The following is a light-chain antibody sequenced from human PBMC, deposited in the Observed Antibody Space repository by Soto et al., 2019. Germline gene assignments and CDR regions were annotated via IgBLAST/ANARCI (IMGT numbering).Light chain of an antibody. J-gene: IGLJ3*02. CDR3: QSYDNSLSGAWV. Sequence: QSVLAQPPSASGSPGQSVTISCTGSGSDIGAYNFVSWYQQHPGNAPKLMIFGVTERPSGVPDRFSGSKSGNTASLTVSGLQADDEAHYYCQSYDNSLSGAWVFCGGTKLTVL. CDR1: GSDIGAYNF. V-gene: IGLV2-8*01. CDR2: GVT.